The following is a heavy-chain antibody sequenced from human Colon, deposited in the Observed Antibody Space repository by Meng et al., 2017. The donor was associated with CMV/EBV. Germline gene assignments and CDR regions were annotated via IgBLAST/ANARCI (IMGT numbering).Heavy chain of an antibody. J-gene: IGHJ6*02. D-gene: IGHD5-12*01. V-gene: IGHV1-18*01. Sequence: ASVKVSCKASGYTFTSYGISWVRQAPGQGLEWMGWISAYNGNTNYAQKLQGRVTMTTDTSTSTAYMELRSLRSDDTAVYYCARDWASGYDYYCYGMDVWGQGTTVTVSS. CDR2: ISAYNGNT. CDR1: GYTFTSYG. CDR3: ARDWASGYDYYCYGMDV.